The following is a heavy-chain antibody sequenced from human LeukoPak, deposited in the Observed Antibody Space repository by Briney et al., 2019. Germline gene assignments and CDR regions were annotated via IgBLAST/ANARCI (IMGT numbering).Heavy chain of an antibody. CDR2: IIPIFGTA. CDR1: GGTFSSYA. J-gene: IGHJ4*02. D-gene: IGHD2-15*01. CDR3: ARVMLGYCSGGSCGPTDYFDY. V-gene: IGHV1-69*06. Sequence: SVKVSCKASGGTFSSYAISWVRQAPGQGLEWMGGIIPIFGTANYAQKFQGRVTITADKSTSTAYMELSSLRSEDTAVYYCARVMLGYCSGGSCGPTDYFDYWGQGTLVTVSS.